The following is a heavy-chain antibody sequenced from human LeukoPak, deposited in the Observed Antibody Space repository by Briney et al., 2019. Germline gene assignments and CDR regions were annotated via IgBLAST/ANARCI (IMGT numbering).Heavy chain of an antibody. CDR1: GFTFSSYS. J-gene: IGHJ3*02. CDR2: ISSSSSYI. V-gene: IGHV3-21*01. Sequence: GGSLRLSCAASGFTFSSYSMNWVRQAPGKGLEWVSSISSSSSYIYYADSVKGRFTISRDNAKNSLYLQMNSLRAEDTAVYYCASDWGGDDAFDIWGQGTMVTVSS. D-gene: IGHD3-16*01. CDR3: ASDWGGDDAFDI.